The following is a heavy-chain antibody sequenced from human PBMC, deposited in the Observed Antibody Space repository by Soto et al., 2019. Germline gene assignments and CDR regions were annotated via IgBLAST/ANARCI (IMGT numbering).Heavy chain of an antibody. Sequence: GSGPTLVNPTQTLTLTCTFSGFSLSTSGVGVGWIRQPPGKALEWLALIYWNDDKRYSPSLKSRLTITKDTSKNQVVLTMTNMDPVDTATYYCAHVPLGHCSSTSCLNWFDPWGQGTLVTVSS. CDR3: AHVPLGHCSSTSCLNWFDP. V-gene: IGHV2-5*01. J-gene: IGHJ5*02. CDR2: IYWNDDK. CDR1: GFSLSTSGVG. D-gene: IGHD2-2*01.